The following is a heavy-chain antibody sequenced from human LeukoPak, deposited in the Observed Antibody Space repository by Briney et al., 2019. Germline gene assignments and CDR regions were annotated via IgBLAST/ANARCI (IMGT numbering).Heavy chain of an antibody. CDR2: IYYSGST. D-gene: IGHD3-10*01. CDR1: GGSISSYY. CDR3: ARAHITMVRGVIIPSKFDY. Sequence: SETLSLTCTVSGGSISSYYWSWIRQPPGKGLEWIGYIYYSGSTNYNPSLKSRVTISVDTSKNQFSLKLSSVTAADTAVYYCARAHITMVRGVIIPSKFDYWGQGTLVTVSS. V-gene: IGHV4-59*01. J-gene: IGHJ4*02.